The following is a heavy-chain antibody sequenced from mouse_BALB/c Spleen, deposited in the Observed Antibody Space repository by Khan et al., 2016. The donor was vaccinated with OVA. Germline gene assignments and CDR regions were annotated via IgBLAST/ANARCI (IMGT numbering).Heavy chain of an antibody. CDR1: GFTFSDYY. CDR2: ISNRGTTT. CDR3: AREGNNGGLAY. D-gene: IGHD1-1*02. J-gene: IGHJ3*01. V-gene: IGHV5-12*02. Sequence: EVELVESGGGLVQPGGSLKLSCATSGFTFSDYYMYWVRQTPEKRLEWVAYISNRGTTTYYPDTLRGRFTISRDNAKNTPYLQMSRLKSEDTAIYFCAREGNNGGLAYWGQGTLVTVSA.